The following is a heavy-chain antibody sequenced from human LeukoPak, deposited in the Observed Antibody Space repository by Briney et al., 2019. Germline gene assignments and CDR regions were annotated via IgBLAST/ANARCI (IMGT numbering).Heavy chain of an antibody. V-gene: IGHV4-59*08. CDR1: GASITSSY. Sequence: SETLSLTCTVSGASITSSYWSWIRQPPGKGLEWIGYVYHTGNTDYNPSLRSRVTISLDTSRSHFTLSLSSATAADTAVYFCARHPFSNPFDFWGRGTLVTVSS. J-gene: IGHJ4*02. D-gene: IGHD2/OR15-2a*01. CDR2: VYHTGNT. CDR3: ARHPFSNPFDF.